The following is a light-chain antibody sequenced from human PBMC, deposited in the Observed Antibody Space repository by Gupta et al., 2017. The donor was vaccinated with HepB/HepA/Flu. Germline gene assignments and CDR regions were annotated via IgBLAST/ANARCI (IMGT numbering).Light chain of an antibody. CDR1: SRDVGKYDL. J-gene: IGLJ2*01. V-gene: IGLV2-23*02. CDR3: YSYTGSNTDLP. CDR2: EVA. Sequence: QSALTQPASVFGSLGQSITISCTGNSRDVGKYDLVSWYQQAPGKAPKLIIYEVAKRPSGISSRFSGSKSGNTASLTISGLQAGDEADYYCYSYTGSNTDLPVGGGTKLTVL.